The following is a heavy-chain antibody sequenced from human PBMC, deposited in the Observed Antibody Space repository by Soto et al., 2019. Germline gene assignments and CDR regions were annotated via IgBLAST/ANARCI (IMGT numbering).Heavy chain of an antibody. V-gene: IGHV3-33*01. J-gene: IGHJ5*02. D-gene: IGHD4-17*01. CDR1: GFTFSSYG. Sequence: QVQLVESGGGVVQPGRSLRLSCAASGFTFSSYGMHWVRQAPGKGLEWVAVIWYDGSNKYYADSVKGRFTISRDNSKNTLYLQMNSLRAEDTAVYYCARVYATVVNNWFDPWGQGTLVTVSS. CDR2: IWYDGSNK. CDR3: ARVYATVVNNWFDP.